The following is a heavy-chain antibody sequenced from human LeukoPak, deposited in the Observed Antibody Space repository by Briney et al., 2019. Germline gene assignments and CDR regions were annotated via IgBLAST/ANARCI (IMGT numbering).Heavy chain of an antibody. J-gene: IGHJ2*01. Sequence: GGSLRLSCAASGFTVSSNHMSWVRQAPGKGLEWVSGIYSGGRSYYSDSAEGGCTISRDNSKKTLLLQMNSLRAEDTAVYYCAKDGGRAPGGGIGSVLPIDLDWYFDLWGRGTLVTVSS. CDR1: GFTVSSNH. CDR2: IYSGGRS. V-gene: IGHV3-53*01. CDR3: AKDGGRAPGGGIGSVLPIDLDWYFDL. D-gene: IGHD3-16*01.